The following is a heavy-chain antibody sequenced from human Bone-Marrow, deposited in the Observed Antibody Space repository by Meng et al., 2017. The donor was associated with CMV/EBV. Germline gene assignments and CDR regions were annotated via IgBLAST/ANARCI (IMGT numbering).Heavy chain of an antibody. Sequence: GESLKISCAASGFTFSDYYMSWIRQAPGKGLEWVSYISSSGSTIYYADSVKGRFTISRDNAKNSLYLQMNSLRAEDTAVYYCARGSDYYYYGMDVWGQGTTVTVSS. V-gene: IGHV3-11*04. CDR3: ARGSDYYYYGMDV. CDR2: ISSSGSTI. CDR1: GFTFSDYY. J-gene: IGHJ6*02. D-gene: IGHD6-6*01.